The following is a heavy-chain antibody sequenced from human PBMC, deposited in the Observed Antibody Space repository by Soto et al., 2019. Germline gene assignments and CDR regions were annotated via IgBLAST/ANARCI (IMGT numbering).Heavy chain of an antibody. CDR1: GYTFTSYG. CDR2: ISVYNDNT. Sequence: QVQLVQSGSEIKKPGASVKVSCKAFGYTFTSYGIGWVRQAPGQGLEWMGRISVYNDNTNYAQKFQGRVTTTTETSSSTAYMELRSLKSDDTAVYYCARIGFDGHWGQGTLVTVSS. CDR3: ARIGFDGH. D-gene: IGHD3-9*01. J-gene: IGHJ1*01. V-gene: IGHV1-18*01.